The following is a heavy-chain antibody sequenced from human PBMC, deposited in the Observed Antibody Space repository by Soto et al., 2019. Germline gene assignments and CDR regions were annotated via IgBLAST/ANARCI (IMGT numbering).Heavy chain of an antibody. CDR3: ARDVPCGAVAELCVHDAFDI. V-gene: IGHV3-48*03. D-gene: IGHD6-19*01. Sequence: GESLKISCAASGFTFSSYEMNWVRQAPGKGLEWVSYISSSGSTIYYADSVKGRFTISRDNAKNSLYLQMSSLRAEDTAVYYCARDVPCGAVAELCVHDAFDIWGQGTMVTVSS. CDR2: ISSSGSTI. CDR1: GFTFSSYE. J-gene: IGHJ3*02.